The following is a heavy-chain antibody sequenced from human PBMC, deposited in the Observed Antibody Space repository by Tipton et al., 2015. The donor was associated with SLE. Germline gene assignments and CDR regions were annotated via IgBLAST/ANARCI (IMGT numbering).Heavy chain of an antibody. Sequence: RSLRLSCAASGFTFSSYGMHWVRQAPGKGLEWVAVIWHDGTVKYYADSVKGRFTISRDNSKNTVSLQMNSLRAEDTAVYYCASEMASYDAFDIWGQGTMVTVSS. D-gene: IGHD5-24*01. J-gene: IGHJ3*02. CDR3: ASEMASYDAFDI. CDR2: IWHDGTVK. V-gene: IGHV3-33*08. CDR1: GFTFSSYG.